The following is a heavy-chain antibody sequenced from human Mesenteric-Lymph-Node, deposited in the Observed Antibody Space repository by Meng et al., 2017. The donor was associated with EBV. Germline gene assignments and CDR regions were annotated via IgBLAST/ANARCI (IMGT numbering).Heavy chain of an antibody. CDR3: TRGATGKFDP. CDR1: GFTFTTYW. J-gene: IGHJ5*02. V-gene: IGHV3-74*01. CDR2: VNSDGSST. Sequence: EGRLVESGEGLVQRGGALGLSCAASGFTFTTYWMHWVRQAPGKGLVWVSRVNSDGSSTTYADSVRGRFTISRDNAKNTVYLQMNSLGAEDTAVYYCTRGATGKFDPWGQGTLVTVSS.